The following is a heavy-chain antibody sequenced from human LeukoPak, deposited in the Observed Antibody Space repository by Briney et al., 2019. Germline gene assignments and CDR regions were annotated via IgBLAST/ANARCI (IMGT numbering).Heavy chain of an antibody. Sequence: ASVKVSCKVSGYTLTELSMHWVRQAPGKGLEWMGGFDPEDGEAIYAQKFQGRVTMTEDTSTDTAYMELSSLRSEDTAVYYCATGRYYDSTLQGAFDIWGQGTMVTVSS. J-gene: IGHJ3*02. CDR3: ATGRYYDSTLQGAFDI. CDR1: GYTLTELS. D-gene: IGHD3-22*01. CDR2: FDPEDGEA. V-gene: IGHV1-24*01.